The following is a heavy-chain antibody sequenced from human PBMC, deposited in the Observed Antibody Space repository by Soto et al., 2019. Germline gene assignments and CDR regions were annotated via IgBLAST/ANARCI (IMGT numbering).Heavy chain of an antibody. D-gene: IGHD3-22*01. V-gene: IGHV3-23*01. CDR2: ISGSGGST. Sequence: GGSLRLSCAASGFTFSSYAMSWVRQAPGKGLEWVSAISGSGGSTYYADSVKGRFTISRDNSKNTLYLQVNSLRAEDTAVYYCAKDPPDPDSSGYYPGYWGQGTLVTVSS. J-gene: IGHJ4*02. CDR1: GFTFSSYA. CDR3: AKDPPDPDSSGYYPGY.